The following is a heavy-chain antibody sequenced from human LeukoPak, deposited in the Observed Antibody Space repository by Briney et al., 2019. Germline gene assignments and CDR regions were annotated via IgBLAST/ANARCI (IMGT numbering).Heavy chain of an antibody. CDR2: MSYSGTT. CDR3: ARHYDLYYYTDV. D-gene: IGHD3-22*01. CDR1: GGSISSGGYY. J-gene: IGHJ6*03. V-gene: IGHV4-31*03. Sequence: SQTLSLTCTVSGGSISSGGYYWSWLRQHPGKGLEWIAYMSYSGTTYYNPSLKSRVSISVHTSKNQFSLRLSSVTAADTAVYYCARHYDLYYYTDVWGKGTTVTVSS.